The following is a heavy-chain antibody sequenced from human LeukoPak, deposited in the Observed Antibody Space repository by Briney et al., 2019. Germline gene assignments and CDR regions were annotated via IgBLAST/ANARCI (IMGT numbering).Heavy chain of an antibody. J-gene: IGHJ3*02. D-gene: IGHD6-19*01. V-gene: IGHV4-59*08. CDR1: GGSISSYY. Sequence: TSETLSLTCTVSGGSISSYYWSWIRQPPGKGLEWIGYIYYRGSTKYNPSLKSRVTISVDTSKNQFSLKLSSVTAADTAVYYCARFSYSSGYYNTFDIWGQGTMVTVFS. CDR3: ARFSYSSGYYNTFDI. CDR2: IYYRGST.